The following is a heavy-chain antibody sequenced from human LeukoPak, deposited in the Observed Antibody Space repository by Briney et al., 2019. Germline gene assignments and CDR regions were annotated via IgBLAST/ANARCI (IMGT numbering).Heavy chain of an antibody. D-gene: IGHD3-9*01. CDR3: ARAPAGYGTASY. J-gene: IGHJ4*02. CDR1: GFTFSSYE. Sequence: GGSLRLSCAASGFTFSSYEMNWVRQAPGKGLEWVSYISSSGGTIYYADSVKGRFTISRDNARNSLSLQMNSLRAEDTAVYYCARAPAGYGTASYWGQGTLVTVSS. CDR2: ISSSGGTI. V-gene: IGHV3-48*03.